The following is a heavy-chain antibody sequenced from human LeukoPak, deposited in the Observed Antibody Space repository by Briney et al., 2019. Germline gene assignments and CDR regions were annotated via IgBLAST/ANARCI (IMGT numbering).Heavy chain of an antibody. CDR1: GFTFSSYG. CDR3: ARDGDREAFDY. D-gene: IGHD4-17*01. V-gene: IGHV3-21*01. CDR2: ISTSSTYI. Sequence: PGGSLRLSCAASGFTFSSYGMNWVRQAPGKGLEWVSPISTSSTYIYYADSVKGRFTISRDNAKNSLYLQMNSLRAEDTAVYYCARDGDREAFDYWGQGTLVTISS. J-gene: IGHJ4*02.